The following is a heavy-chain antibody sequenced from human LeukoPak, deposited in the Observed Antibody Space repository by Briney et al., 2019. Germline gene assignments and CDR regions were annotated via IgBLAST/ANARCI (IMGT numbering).Heavy chain of an antibody. CDR1: GFSFDEYA. J-gene: IGHJ2*01. Sequence: GGSLRLSCAASGFSFDEYAVSWVRQVPGKGLEWVSGINWNGGSTGYADSVKGRFTISRDNAKNSLYLQMNSLRAEDTALYHCERDPGGSGGYGAYWYFDLWGRGTLVTVSS. CDR3: ERDPGGSGGYGAYWYFDL. D-gene: IGHD2-15*01. V-gene: IGHV3-20*01. CDR2: INWNGGST.